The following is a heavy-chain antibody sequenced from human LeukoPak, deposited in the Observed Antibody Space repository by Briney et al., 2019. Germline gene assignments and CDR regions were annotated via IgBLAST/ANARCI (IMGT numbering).Heavy chain of an antibody. CDR3: ARLPLRSIAVGYYGMDV. V-gene: IGHV1-69*01. Sequence: ASVKVSCKASGGTFSSYAISWVRQAPGQGLEWMGGIIPTFGTANYAQKFQGRVTITADESTSTAYMELSSLRSEDTAVYYCARLPLRSIAVGYYGMDVWGQGTTVTVSS. D-gene: IGHD6-6*01. CDR2: IIPTFGTA. J-gene: IGHJ6*02. CDR1: GGTFSSYA.